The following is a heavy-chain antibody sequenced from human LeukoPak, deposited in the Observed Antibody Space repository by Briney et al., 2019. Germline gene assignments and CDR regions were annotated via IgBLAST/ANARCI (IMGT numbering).Heavy chain of an antibody. Sequence: SETLSLTCTVSGYSISGGYYWGWIRQPPEKGLEWIGNIFQSGSTYYNPSLKSRVTISVDTSKNQFSLKLSSVTAADTAVYYCARVAGGYSYRLDYWGQGTLVTVSS. CDR1: GYSISGGYY. CDR3: ARVAGGYSYRLDY. J-gene: IGHJ4*02. CDR2: IFQSGST. V-gene: IGHV4-38-2*02. D-gene: IGHD5-18*01.